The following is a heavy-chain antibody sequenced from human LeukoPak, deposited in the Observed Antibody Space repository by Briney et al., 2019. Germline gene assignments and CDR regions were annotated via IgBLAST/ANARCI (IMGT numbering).Heavy chain of an antibody. V-gene: IGHV1-69*04. Sequence: EASVKVSCKASGGTFSSYAISWVRQAPGQGLEWMGRIIPILGIANYAQKFQGRVTITADKSTSTAYMELSSLRSEDTAVYYCARESLAVAGAGFDPWGQGTLVTVSS. D-gene: IGHD6-19*01. CDR1: GGTFSSYA. CDR2: IIPILGIA. CDR3: ARESLAVAGAGFDP. J-gene: IGHJ5*02.